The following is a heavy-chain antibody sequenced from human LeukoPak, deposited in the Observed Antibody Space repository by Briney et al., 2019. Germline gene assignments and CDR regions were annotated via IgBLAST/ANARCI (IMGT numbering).Heavy chain of an antibody. CDR1: GYTFTGYY. D-gene: IGHD3-22*01. V-gene: IGHV1-2*02. J-gene: IGHJ3*02. CDR2: INPNSGGT. Sequence: ASVKVSCKASGYTFTGYYMHWVRQAPGQGLEWMGWINPNSGGTNYAQKFQGRVTMTTDTSTSTAYMEVRSLRSDDTAVYYCARDGHRRYHYDSSGREDAFDIWGQGTMVTVSS. CDR3: ARDGHRRYHYDSSGREDAFDI.